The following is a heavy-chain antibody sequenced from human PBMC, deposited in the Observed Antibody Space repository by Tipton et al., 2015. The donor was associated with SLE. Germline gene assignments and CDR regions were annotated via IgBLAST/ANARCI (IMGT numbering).Heavy chain of an antibody. D-gene: IGHD3-3*01. CDR2: IYYKGST. Sequence: TLSLTCTVSGSSVNGHYWNWIRQAPGKGLEWIGYIYYKGSTDYKSSLKSRLTISIDTSKNQVSLKLTSVTAADTAVYYCARAPLFGVVTVRGPFDYWGQGTLVTVSS. CDR1: GSSVNGHY. CDR3: ARAPLFGVVTVRGPFDY. V-gene: IGHV4-59*02. J-gene: IGHJ4*02.